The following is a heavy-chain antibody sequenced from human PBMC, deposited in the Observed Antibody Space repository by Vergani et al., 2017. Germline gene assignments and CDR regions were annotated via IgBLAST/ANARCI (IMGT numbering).Heavy chain of an antibody. CDR2: IDDTGRP. J-gene: IGHJ6*03. Sequence: QVQLQQWGGGLLKPSETLSLTCVVNGGSFTSYHWTWIRQSPGEGLEWVGDIDDTGRPDCKPSLKSRLTMSVDKSRNQFSLTLNSVTATDTAIYFCARVNTETNGHLYYYYYMDVWGQGTAVTVS. D-gene: IGHD4-11*01. CDR3: ARVNTETNGHLYYYYYMDV. CDR1: GGSFTSYH. V-gene: IGHV4-34*01.